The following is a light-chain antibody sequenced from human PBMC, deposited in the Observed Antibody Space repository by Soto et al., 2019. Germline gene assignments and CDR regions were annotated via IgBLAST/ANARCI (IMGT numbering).Light chain of an antibody. CDR2: GAS. CDR1: QSVSSSH. J-gene: IGKJ2*01. V-gene: IGKV3-20*01. Sequence: EIVLTQSPGTLSSSPGERATLSCRASQSVSSSHLACYQQKPGQAPRLLIYGASSRANGIPDRFSGSGSGTDFTLIISSLEPEDFAVYYCQQYDDSPMYTFGQGTKLELK. CDR3: QQYDDSPMYT.